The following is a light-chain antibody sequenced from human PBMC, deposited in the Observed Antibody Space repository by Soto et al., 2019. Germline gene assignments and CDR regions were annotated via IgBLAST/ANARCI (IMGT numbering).Light chain of an antibody. CDR3: QQYGSSAWT. CDR1: QSVSSSY. CDR2: GAS. V-gene: IGKV3-20*01. J-gene: IGKJ1*01. Sequence: IVLTQSPGTLSLSPGERATLSCRASQSVSSSYLAWYQQKPGQAPRLLIYGASSRASGIPDRFSGSGSGTDFTLTISRLEAEDFAVYYCQQYGSSAWTFGQGTKMEIK.